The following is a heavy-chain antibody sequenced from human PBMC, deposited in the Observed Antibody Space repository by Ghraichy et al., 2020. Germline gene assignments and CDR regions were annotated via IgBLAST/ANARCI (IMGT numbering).Heavy chain of an antibody. V-gene: IGHV3-7*01. J-gene: IGHJ6*02. Sequence: GGSLRLSCAASGFTFSSYWMSWVRQAPGKGLEWVANIKQDGSEKYYVDSVKGRFTISRDNAKNSLYRQMNSLRAEDTAVYYCARDGGWPLSSGWFLNYYYYGMDVWGQGTTVTVSS. CDR1: GFTFSSYW. CDR3: ARDGGWPLSSGWFLNYYYYGMDV. CDR2: IKQDGSEK. D-gene: IGHD6-19*01.